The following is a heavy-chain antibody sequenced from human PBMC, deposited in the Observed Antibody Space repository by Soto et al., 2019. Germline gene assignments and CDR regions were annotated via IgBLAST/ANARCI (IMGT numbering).Heavy chain of an antibody. CDR3: ARDKGSDAPIDI. CDR1: GFPFSSYW. D-gene: IGHD3-10*01. J-gene: IGHJ3*02. V-gene: IGHV3-74*01. CDR2: INSDGSST. Sequence: GGSLRLSCAASGFPFSSYWMHWVRQASGKGLVWVSRINSDGSSTSYADAVKGRFTISRDNAKNTVDLQMNSLRVEDTAIYYCARDKGSDAPIDIWGQGTMVTVSS.